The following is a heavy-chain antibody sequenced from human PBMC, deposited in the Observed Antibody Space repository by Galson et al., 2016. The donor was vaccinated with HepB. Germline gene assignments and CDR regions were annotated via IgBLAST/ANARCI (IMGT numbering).Heavy chain of an antibody. CDR1: GFTFRNYG. D-gene: IGHD2-2*01. CDR3: VQGSTAPAV. CDR2: ISRSGDST. Sequence: SLRLSCAASGFTFRNYGMTWVRQAPGKGLEVVSSISRSGDSTDYADSVKGRFTISRDTSKNTLSLQMNSLTADDTAIYYCVQGSTAPAVWGHGTLVTVSS. J-gene: IGHJ3*01. V-gene: IGHV3-23*01.